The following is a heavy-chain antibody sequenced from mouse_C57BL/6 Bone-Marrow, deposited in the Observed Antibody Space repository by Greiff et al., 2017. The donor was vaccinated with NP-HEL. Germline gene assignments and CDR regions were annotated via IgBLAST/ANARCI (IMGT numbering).Heavy chain of an antibody. CDR1: GFTFSSYG. J-gene: IGHJ4*01. V-gene: IGHV5-6*01. Sequence: EVKLMESGGDLVKPGGSLKLSCAASGFTFSSYGMSWVRQTPDKRLEWVATISSGGSYTYYPDSVKGRFTISRDNAKNTLYLQMSSLKSEDTAMYYCARHTAQADAMDYWGQGTSVTVSS. CDR2: ISSGGSYT. D-gene: IGHD3-2*02. CDR3: ARHTAQADAMDY.